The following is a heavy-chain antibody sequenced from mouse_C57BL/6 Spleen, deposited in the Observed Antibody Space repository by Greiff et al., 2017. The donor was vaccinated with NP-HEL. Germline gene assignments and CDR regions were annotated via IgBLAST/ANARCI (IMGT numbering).Heavy chain of an antibody. Sequence: ESGPGLVKPSQSLSLTCSVTGYSITSGYYWNWIRQFPGNKLEWMGYISYDGSNNYNPSLKNRISITRDTSKNQFFLKLNSVTTEDTATYYCARDQVYYGSTFDYWGQGTTLTVSS. V-gene: IGHV3-6*01. J-gene: IGHJ2*01. D-gene: IGHD1-1*01. CDR3: ARDQVYYGSTFDY. CDR2: ISYDGSN. CDR1: GYSITSGYY.